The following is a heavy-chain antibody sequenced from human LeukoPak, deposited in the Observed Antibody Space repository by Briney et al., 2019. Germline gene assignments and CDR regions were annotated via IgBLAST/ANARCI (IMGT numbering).Heavy chain of an antibody. CDR1: GFTFDDYG. J-gene: IGHJ6*03. CDR2: INWNGGST. V-gene: IGHV3-20*04. D-gene: IGHD2-15*01. CDR3: ARVLRYCSGGNCYSGGLGYMDV. Sequence: GGSLRLSCAASGFTFDDYGMSWVRQAPGKGLEWVSGINWNGGSTGYADSVKGRFTISRDNAKNSLFLRMNSLRAEDTAVYYCARVLRYCSGGNCYSGGLGYMDVWGKGTTVTISS.